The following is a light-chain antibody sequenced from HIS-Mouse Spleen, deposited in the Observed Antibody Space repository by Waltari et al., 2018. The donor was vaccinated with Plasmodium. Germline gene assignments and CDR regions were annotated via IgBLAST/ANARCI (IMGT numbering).Light chain of an antibody. CDR1: QSVSSY. CDR3: QQRSNWPRVLT. CDR2: DAS. V-gene: IGKV3-11*01. Sequence: EIVLTQSPATLSLSPGERATLSCRASQSVSSYLAWYQQKPGQAPRLLFYDASNRATGIPARCSGSGSGTDFTLTISSLEPEDFAVYYCQQRSNWPRVLTFGGGTKVEIK. J-gene: IGKJ4*01.